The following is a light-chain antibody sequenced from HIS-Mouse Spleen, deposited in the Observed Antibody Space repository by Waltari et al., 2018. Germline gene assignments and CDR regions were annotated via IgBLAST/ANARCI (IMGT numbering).Light chain of an antibody. Sequence: EIVLTQSPATLSLSPGERATLSCRASQSVSSYLAWYQQKPGQAPRLLIYDASNRATGIRARFRGSGSATYFTLTISSLWPEDFAVYYCQQRSNLPPYTFGQGTKLEIK. CDR2: DAS. CDR3: QQRSNLPPYT. V-gene: IGKV3-11*01. J-gene: IGKJ2*01. CDR1: QSVSSY.